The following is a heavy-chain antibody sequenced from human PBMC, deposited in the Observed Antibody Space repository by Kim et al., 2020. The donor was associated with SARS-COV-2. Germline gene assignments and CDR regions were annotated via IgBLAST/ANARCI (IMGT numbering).Heavy chain of an antibody. CDR2: ISWNSGSI. V-gene: IGHV3-9*01. J-gene: IGHJ4*02. CDR1: GFTFGDYA. D-gene: IGHD6-19*01. CDR3: AKDYSSGWYRGSFDY. Sequence: GGSLRLSCAASGFTFGDYAMHWVRQAPGKGLEWVSGISWNSGSIGYADSVKGRFTISRDNAKNSLYLQMNSLRAEDTALYYCAKDYSSGWYRGSFDYWGQGTLVTVSS.